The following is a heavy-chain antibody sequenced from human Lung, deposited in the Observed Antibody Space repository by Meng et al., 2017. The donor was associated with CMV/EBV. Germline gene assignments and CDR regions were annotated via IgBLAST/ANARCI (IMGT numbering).Heavy chain of an antibody. Sequence: LXCTVSGGSISSSSYYWGWIRQPPGRGLEWIGSIYYSGSTYYNPSLKSRVTISVDTSKNQFSLKLSSVTAADTAVYYCARDLKGDFWSGSSRVDPWXQGTLVTVSS. CDR1: GGSISSSSYY. J-gene: IGHJ5*02. CDR3: ARDLKGDFWSGSSRVDP. D-gene: IGHD3-3*01. CDR2: IYYSGST. V-gene: IGHV4-39*07.